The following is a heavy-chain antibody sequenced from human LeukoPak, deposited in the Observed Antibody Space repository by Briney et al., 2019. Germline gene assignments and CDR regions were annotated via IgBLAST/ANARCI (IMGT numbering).Heavy chain of an antibody. V-gene: IGHV4-34*01. CDR2: IIHSGGT. CDR3: ARGSQSLGYCSGGSCRAKIFDY. D-gene: IGHD2-15*01. J-gene: IGHJ4*02. CDR1: GGSFSGYY. Sequence: SETLSLTCAVYGGSFSGYYWSWIRQAPGKGLEWIGEIIHSGGTSYNPSLKSRVTISVDTSKNQFSLKLSSVTAADTAVYYCARGSQSLGYCSGGSCRAKIFDYWGQGTLVTVSS.